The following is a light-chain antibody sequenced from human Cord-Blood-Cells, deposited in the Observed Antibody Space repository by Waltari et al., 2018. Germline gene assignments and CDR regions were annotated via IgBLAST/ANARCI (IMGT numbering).Light chain of an antibody. V-gene: IGLV2-14*01. CDR3: SSYTSSSTLYV. CDR1: RSDCRGYTY. J-gene: IGLJ1*01. Sequence: QSALTPPASVSGSPGQSLPIPCTGTRSDCRGYTYVSWFPQPPGKPPKPMIYDDSNRPSGVSNRFSGSKSGNTASLTISGLQAEDEADYYCSSYTSSSTLYVFGTGTKVTVL. CDR2: DDS.